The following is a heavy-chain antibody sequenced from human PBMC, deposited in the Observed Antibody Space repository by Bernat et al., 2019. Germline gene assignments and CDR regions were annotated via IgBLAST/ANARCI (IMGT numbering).Heavy chain of an antibody. V-gene: IGHV3-23*01. CDR2: ISSSGGNI. D-gene: IGHD3-16*01. J-gene: IGHJ6*02. Sequence: EVQLLDSGGGLVQPGGSLRLSCAASGFAFSEYAMTWVRQAPGKGLDWVSAISSSGGNIFYADSVKGRFTISRDNSKNTLYLQMNSLRVEDTAVYYCAKGVTGDLDVWGQGTTVTVSS. CDR3: AKGVTGDLDV. CDR1: GFAFSEYA.